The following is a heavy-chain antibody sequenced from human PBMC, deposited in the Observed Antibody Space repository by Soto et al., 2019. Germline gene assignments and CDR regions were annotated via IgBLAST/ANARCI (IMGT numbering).Heavy chain of an antibody. CDR3: VGVSLTGS. J-gene: IGHJ5*02. Sequence: EVHLVDSGGGLVQPGGSLRLSCVASGFPFSSYCMSWVRQAPGKGLEWVANIKEDGSDKYYVDSVKGRFTISRDNAKNSLYLQMNSLRVEDTAVYYCVGVSLTGSWGQGTLVAVSS. CDR1: GFPFSSYC. V-gene: IGHV3-7*01. CDR2: IKEDGSDK. D-gene: IGHD3-9*01.